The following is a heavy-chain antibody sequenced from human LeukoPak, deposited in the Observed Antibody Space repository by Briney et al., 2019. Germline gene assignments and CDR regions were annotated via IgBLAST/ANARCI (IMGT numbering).Heavy chain of an antibody. V-gene: IGHV4-34*01. Sequence: SETLSLTCAVYGGSFSGYYWSWIRQPPGKGLEWIGEINHSGSTNYNPSLKSRVTISVDTSKNQFSLKLSSVTAADTAVYYCARDYDILTGWDFDYWGQGTLVTVSS. D-gene: IGHD3-9*01. CDR1: GGSFSGYY. CDR2: INHSGST. CDR3: ARDYDILTGWDFDY. J-gene: IGHJ4*02.